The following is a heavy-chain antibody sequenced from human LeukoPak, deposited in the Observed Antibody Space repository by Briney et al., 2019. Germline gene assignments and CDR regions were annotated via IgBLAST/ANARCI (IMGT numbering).Heavy chain of an antibody. J-gene: IGHJ4*02. Sequence: GGSLRLSCAASGFTLSSHAMSWVRQGPGKGLEWVSAISDSPSGAYYADSVKGRFTVSRDNSKNTLFLQMNSLRADDTAVYYCATLPGITIFGVAKGGYFDYWGQGTLVTVSS. V-gene: IGHV3-23*01. D-gene: IGHD3-3*01. CDR1: GFTLSSHA. CDR2: ISDSPSGA. CDR3: ATLPGITIFGVAKGGYFDY.